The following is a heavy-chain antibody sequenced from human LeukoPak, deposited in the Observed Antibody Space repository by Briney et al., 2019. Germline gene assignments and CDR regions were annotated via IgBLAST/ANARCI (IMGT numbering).Heavy chain of an antibody. J-gene: IGHJ6*03. D-gene: IGHD1-1*01. CDR2: FDPEDGET. CDR1: GYTLTELS. V-gene: IGHV1-24*01. Sequence: ASVKVSCKVSGYTLTELSMHWVRQAPGKGLEWMGGFDPEDGETIYAQKFQGRVTMTEDTSTDTAYMELSSLRSEDTAVYYCATVGNQWDWNDDMRYYYYMDVWGKGTTVTVSS. CDR3: ATVGNQWDWNDDMRYYYYMDV.